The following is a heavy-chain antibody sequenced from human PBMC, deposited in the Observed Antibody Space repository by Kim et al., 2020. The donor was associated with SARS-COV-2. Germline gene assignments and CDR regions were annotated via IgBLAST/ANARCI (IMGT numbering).Heavy chain of an antibody. V-gene: IGHV4-34*01. CDR2: INHSGST. CDR3: ARLPPWYPTAYYGMDV. Sequence: SETLSLTCAVYGGSFSGYYWSWIRQPPGKGLEWIGEINHSGSTNYNPSLKSRVTISVDTSKNQFSLKLSSVTAADTAVYYCARLPPWYPTAYYGMDVWGQGTTVTVSS. D-gene: IGHD2-15*01. J-gene: IGHJ6*02. CDR1: GGSFSGYY.